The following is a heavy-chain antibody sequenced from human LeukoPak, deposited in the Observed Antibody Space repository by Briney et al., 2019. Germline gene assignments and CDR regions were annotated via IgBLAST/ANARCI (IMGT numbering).Heavy chain of an antibody. CDR3: AKYCSSTSCYNPYFDY. J-gene: IGHJ4*02. Sequence: GGSLRLSCAASGFTFSSYAMSWVRQAPGKGLEWVSAISGSGGSTYYADSVKGRFTISRDNSKNTLYLQMNSLRAEDTAVYYCAKYCSSTSCYNPYFDYWGQGTLVTVSS. CDR2: ISGSGGST. V-gene: IGHV3-23*01. D-gene: IGHD2-2*02. CDR1: GFTFSSYA.